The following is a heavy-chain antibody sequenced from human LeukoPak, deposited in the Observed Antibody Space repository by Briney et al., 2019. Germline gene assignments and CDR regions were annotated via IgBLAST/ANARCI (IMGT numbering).Heavy chain of an antibody. CDR3: ARSTRRGYSSSWYYGY. Sequence: SETLSLTCAVYGDSFSGYYWSWIRQPPGKGLEWIGEINHSGSTNYNPSLKSRVTISVDTSKNQFSLKLSSVTAADTAVYYCARSTRRGYSSSWYYGYWGQGTLVTVSS. J-gene: IGHJ4*02. CDR1: GDSFSGYY. V-gene: IGHV4-34*01. CDR2: INHSGST. D-gene: IGHD6-13*01.